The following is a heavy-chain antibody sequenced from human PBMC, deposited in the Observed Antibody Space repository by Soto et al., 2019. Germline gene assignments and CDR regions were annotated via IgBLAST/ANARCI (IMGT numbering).Heavy chain of an antibody. CDR3: ARDPRLQLLQDYYYGLDV. CDR1: VFTFITYS. V-gene: IGHV3-21*01. J-gene: IGHJ6*02. CDR2: ISSSSSYI. Sequence: GWSLRLSCASSVFTFITYSMNWVRQAPGKGLEWVSSISSSSSYIYYADSVTGRFTISRDNAKNSLYLQMNSLRAEDTAVYYCARDPRLQLLQDYYYGLDVWGQGTTVTVSS. D-gene: IGHD2-2*01.